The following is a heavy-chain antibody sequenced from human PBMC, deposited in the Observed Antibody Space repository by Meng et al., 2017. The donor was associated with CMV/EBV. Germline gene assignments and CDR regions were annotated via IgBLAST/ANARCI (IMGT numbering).Heavy chain of an antibody. CDR1: GGSCSGYK. Sequence: YGGSCSGYKRRWSRKTTGKGKEWIGENKNSGRKNKKQTIKSGVTISVDTSKNQFSLKLSSVTAADTAVYYCARGLFPDPRRRRNTEHWGQGTLVTVSS. J-gene: IGHJ1*01. D-gene: IGHD1-14*01. V-gene: IGHV4-34*01. CDR2: NKNSGRK. CDR3: ARGLFPDPRRRRNTEH.